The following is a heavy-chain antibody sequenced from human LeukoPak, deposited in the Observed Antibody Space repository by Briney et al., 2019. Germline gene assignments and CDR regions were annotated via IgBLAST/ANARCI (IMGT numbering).Heavy chain of an antibody. CDR2: FDPEDGET. CDR3: ARDREATVTSYYGMDV. J-gene: IGHJ6*02. Sequence: ASVKVSCKVSGYTLTELSMHWVRQAPGKGLEWMGGFDPEDGETIYAQKFQGRVTITADESTSTAYMELSSLRSEDTAVYYCARDREATVTSYYGMDVWGQGTTVTVSS. V-gene: IGHV1-24*01. D-gene: IGHD4-17*01. CDR1: GYTLTELS.